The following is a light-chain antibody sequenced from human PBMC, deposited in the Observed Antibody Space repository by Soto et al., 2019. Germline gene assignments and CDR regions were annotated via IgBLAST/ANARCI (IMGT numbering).Light chain of an antibody. CDR2: LEGSGSY. Sequence: QSVLTQSSSASASLGSSVKLTCTLSSGHSSDIIAWHQQQPGKAPRYLMKLEGSGSYNKGSGVPDRFSGSRSGADRFLTISNLQFEDEADYYCETWDSNTRVFGGGTKLTV. CDR1: SGHSSDI. V-gene: IGLV4-60*02. J-gene: IGLJ3*02. CDR3: ETWDSNTRV.